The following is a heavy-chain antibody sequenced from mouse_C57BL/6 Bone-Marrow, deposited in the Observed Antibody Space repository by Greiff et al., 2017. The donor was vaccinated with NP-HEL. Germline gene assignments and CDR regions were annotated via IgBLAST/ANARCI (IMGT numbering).Heavy chain of an antibody. V-gene: IGHV5-6*01. CDR1: GFTFSSYG. J-gene: IGHJ3*01. CDR3: ARHYDGSSYPLAY. Sequence: EVQGVESGGDLVKPGGSLKLSCAASGFTFSSYGMSWVRQTPDKRLEWVATISSGGSYTYYPDSVKGRFTISRDTAKNTLYLQMSSLKSEDTAMYYCARHYDGSSYPLAYWGQGTLVTVSA. D-gene: IGHD1-1*01. CDR2: ISSGGSYT.